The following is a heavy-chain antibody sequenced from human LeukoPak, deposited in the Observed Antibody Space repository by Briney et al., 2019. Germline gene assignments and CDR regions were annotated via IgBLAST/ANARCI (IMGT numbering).Heavy chain of an antibody. D-gene: IGHD3-22*01. J-gene: IGHJ4*02. CDR1: GYTFTSYD. CDR3: ARGPPYYYDSSGYLNY. Sequence: ASVKVSRKASGYTFTSYDINWVRQATGQGLEWMGWMDPNSGNTGYAQKFQGRVTMTRNTSITTAYMELSSLGSEDTAVYYCARGPPYYYDSSGYLNYWGQGTLVTVSS. V-gene: IGHV1-8*01. CDR2: MDPNSGNT.